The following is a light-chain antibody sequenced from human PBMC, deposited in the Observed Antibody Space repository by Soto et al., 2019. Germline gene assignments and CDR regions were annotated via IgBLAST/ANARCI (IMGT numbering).Light chain of an antibody. J-gene: IGLJ1*01. CDR1: SSDVGGYYS. V-gene: IGLV2-14*01. Sequence: QSALTQPASVSGSPGQSITISCTGTSSDVGGYYSVSWYQQHPGKAPKLMIYDVTNRPSGVSNRFSGYKSGNTASLTISGLQAEDEADYYCSSYTSSSTDVFGTGTKLTVL. CDR2: DVT. CDR3: SSYTSSSTDV.